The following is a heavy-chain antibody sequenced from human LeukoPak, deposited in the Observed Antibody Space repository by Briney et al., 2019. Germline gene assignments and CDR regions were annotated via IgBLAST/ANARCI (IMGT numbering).Heavy chain of an antibody. CDR1: GGTFSSYD. V-gene: IGHV1-69*06. D-gene: IGHD2-2*01. Sequence: SVKVSCKASGGTFSSYDIRWVRQAPGQGLEWMGGIIPMLGTPNYAQKFQGRVTITADKSTSTAYMDLSSLTSEDTAVYYCASGTTDIVVVPATLRNYYFDYWGQGTLVTVSS. CDR2: IIPMLGTP. J-gene: IGHJ4*02. CDR3: ASGTTDIVVVPATLRNYYFDY.